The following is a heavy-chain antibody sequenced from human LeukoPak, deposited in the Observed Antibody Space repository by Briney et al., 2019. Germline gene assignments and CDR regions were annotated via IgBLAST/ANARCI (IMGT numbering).Heavy chain of an antibody. Sequence: ASVKVSCKASGYTFTGYYMHWVRQAPGQGLEWMGWINPNSGGTNYAQKFQGRVTMTRDTSISTAYMELSRLRSDDTAVYYCARERGITGYSYVNYYMDVWGKGTTVTVSS. CDR3: ARERGITGYSYVNYYMDV. CDR1: GYTFTGYY. D-gene: IGHD5-18*01. CDR2: INPNSGGT. J-gene: IGHJ6*03. V-gene: IGHV1-2*02.